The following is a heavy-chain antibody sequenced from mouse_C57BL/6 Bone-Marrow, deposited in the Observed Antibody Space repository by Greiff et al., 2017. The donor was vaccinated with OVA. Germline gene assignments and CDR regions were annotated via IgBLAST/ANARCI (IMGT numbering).Heavy chain of an antibody. CDR1: GYTFTDYY. J-gene: IGHJ3*01. V-gene: IGHV1-26*01. D-gene: IGHD4-1*01. CDR3: ARPGGGKGPWLAY. CDR2: INPNNGGT. Sequence: VQLQQSGPELVKPGASVKISCKASGYTFTDYYMNWVKQSHGKRLEWIGDINPNNGGTSYNQKFQGKATLTVDQSSSSAYMELRSLTSEDSAGYYCARPGGGKGPWLAYWGQGTLVTVSA.